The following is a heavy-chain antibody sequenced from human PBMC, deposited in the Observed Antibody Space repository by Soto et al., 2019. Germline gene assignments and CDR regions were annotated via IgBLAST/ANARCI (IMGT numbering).Heavy chain of an antibody. CDR1: GYTFSSYG. D-gene: IGHD2-8*01. Sequence: QVQLLQSGAEVKQPGASVKVSCKASGYTFSSYGISWVRQAPGQGLEWMGWISTYSDNTNYAERFQGRVTMTTDTSTGTAYMELRSLRSDDTAVYYCARNGNRFDPWGQGTLVTVSS. CDR2: ISTYSDNT. V-gene: IGHV1-18*01. J-gene: IGHJ5*02. CDR3: ARNGNRFDP.